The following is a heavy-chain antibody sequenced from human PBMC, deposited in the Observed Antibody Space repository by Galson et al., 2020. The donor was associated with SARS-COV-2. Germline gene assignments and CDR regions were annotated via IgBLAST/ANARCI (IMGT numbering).Heavy chain of an antibody. CDR2: ISTYNGIT. J-gene: IGHJ4*02. V-gene: IGHV1-18*01. CDR1: GYTFTSYG. D-gene: IGHD4-17*01. CDR3: AADSFRDYGDFEALKY. Sequence: ASVQVSCKGSGYTFTSYGISWVRQPPGQGPEWMGWISTYNGITNYPQKFQGRVTVTRDTSTKTVYMELKSLRSDDTAVYYCAADSFRDYGDFEALKYWGQGTLVTVSS.